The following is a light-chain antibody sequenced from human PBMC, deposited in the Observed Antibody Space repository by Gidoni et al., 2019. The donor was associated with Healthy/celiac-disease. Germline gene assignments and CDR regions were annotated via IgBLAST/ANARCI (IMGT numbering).Light chain of an antibody. J-gene: IGKJ3*01. CDR1: QSISSW. Sequence: DIQMTQSPSTLSASVGDRVTITCRASQSISSWLAWYQQKPGKAPKLLIYDASSLESGVPSRFSGSGSGTEFTLTISSLQPDDFATYYCQQYNSLPTFGPGTKVDIK. V-gene: IGKV1-5*01. CDR3: QQYNSLPT. CDR2: DAS.